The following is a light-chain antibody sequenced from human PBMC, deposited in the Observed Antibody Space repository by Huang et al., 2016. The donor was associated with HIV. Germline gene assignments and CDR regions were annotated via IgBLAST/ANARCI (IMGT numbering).Light chain of an antibody. CDR1: QSVSTN. V-gene: IGKV3-15*01. CDR2: DAS. J-gene: IGKJ3*01. CDR3: QQYDTWPIT. Sequence: EIVMTQSPVTLSVSPGERVTLSCRASQSVSTNLAWYQQKPGQPPRLLIYDASTRATGIPARFSGSGSGTEFTLTISSLQSEHCAVYYCQQYDTWPITFGPGTKVDTK.